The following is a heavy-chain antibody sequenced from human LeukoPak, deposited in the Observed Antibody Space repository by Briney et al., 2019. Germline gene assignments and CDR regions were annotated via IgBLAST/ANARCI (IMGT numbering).Heavy chain of an antibody. CDR2: ISWNSGSI. V-gene: IGHV3-9*01. J-gene: IGHJ3*02. CDR1: GFTFDDYA. D-gene: IGHD1-1*01. CDR3: ARHISPWKFPDAFDI. Sequence: GGSLRLSCAASGFTFDDYAMHWVRQAPGKGLEWVSGISWNSGSIGYADSVKGRFTISRDNAKNTLYLQMNSLRAEDTAVYSCARHISPWKFPDAFDIWGQGTMVTVSS.